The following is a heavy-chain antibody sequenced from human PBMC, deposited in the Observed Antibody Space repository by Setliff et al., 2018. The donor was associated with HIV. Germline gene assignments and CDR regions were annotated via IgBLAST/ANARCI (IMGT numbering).Heavy chain of an antibody. Sequence: PSETLSLTCGVSGYSISSDYCWGWIRQPPGKGLEWIGSIYHNGITYYNPSLKSRVTISVDTSRNRFSLKLSSVTAADTAIYYCARRIYGNNPYFDYWSQGTLVTVSS. J-gene: IGHJ4*02. V-gene: IGHV4-38-2*01. CDR3: ARRIYGNNPYFDY. D-gene: IGHD4-17*01. CDR1: GYSISSDYC. CDR2: IYHNGIT.